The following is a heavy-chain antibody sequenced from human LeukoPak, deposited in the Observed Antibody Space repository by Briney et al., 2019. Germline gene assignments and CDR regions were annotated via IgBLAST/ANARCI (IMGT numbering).Heavy chain of an antibody. V-gene: IGHV4-31*03. D-gene: IGHD3-22*01. J-gene: IGHJ4*02. CDR3: ARGLGSYYDSSGYIPFDY. Sequence: PSQTLSLTCTVSGGSISSGGYYGSWIRQHPGKGLEWIGYIYYSGSTYYNPSLKSRVTISVDTSKNQFSLKLSSVTAADTAVYYCARGLGSYYDSSGYIPFDYWGQGTLVTVSS. CDR1: GGSISSGGYY. CDR2: IYYSGST.